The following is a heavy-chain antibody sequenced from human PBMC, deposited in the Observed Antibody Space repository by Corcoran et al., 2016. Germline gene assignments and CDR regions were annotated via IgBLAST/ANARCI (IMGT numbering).Heavy chain of an antibody. J-gene: IGHJ6*02. Sequence: QEQLVASGGGVVQPGRSLRLSCAASGFTFSSYGMHWVRQAPGKGLEWVAIIWNDGNNKYHADSVKGRFTISRDNSKNTLYLQMNSLIVEDTAVYYCARLRYGNLMGGLDAWGQGITVTVSS. V-gene: IGHV3-33*01. D-gene: IGHD3-10*01. CDR1: GFTFSSYG. CDR3: ARLRYGNLMGGLDA. CDR2: IWNDGNNK.